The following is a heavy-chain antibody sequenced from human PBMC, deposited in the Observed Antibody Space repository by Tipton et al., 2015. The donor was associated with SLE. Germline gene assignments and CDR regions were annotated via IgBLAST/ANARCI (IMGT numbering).Heavy chain of an antibody. CDR3: ARHRYSSGWPAEYFQH. CDR1: GGSTSSGSYY. CDR2: IYYSGST. J-gene: IGHJ1*01. V-gene: IGHV4-39*01. D-gene: IGHD6-19*01. Sequence: TLSLTCTVSGGSTSSGSYYWGGIRQPPGKGLGWIGSIYYSGSTYYNPPLKSRVTLSVDTSTNQFSLKLSSVTAADTAVYYCARHRYSSGWPAEYFQHWGQGTLVTVSS.